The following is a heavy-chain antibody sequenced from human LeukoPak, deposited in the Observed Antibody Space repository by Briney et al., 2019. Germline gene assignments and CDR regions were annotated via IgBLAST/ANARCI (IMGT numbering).Heavy chain of an antibody. CDR2: ISSNGDIK. Sequence: GGSLRLSCAASGFTFSDYYMSWIRQAPGKGLEWVSDISSNGDIKSYAGSVGGRFTISRDNSKNSLYLQMNSLRAEDTALYFCAKDNYGGIFASWGQGTLVTVSS. CDR1: GFTFSDYY. D-gene: IGHD4-17*01. V-gene: IGHV3-11*01. J-gene: IGHJ4*02. CDR3: AKDNYGGIFAS.